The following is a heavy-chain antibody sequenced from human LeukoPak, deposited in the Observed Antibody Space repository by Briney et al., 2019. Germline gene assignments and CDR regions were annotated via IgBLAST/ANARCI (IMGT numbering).Heavy chain of an antibody. V-gene: IGHV4-61*02. D-gene: IGHD3-10*01. Sequence: PSQTLSLTRTVSGVSTTSVRNSWTWIRPPAGKGLEWIGRIYIFSGSTNYNPSLKSRATISVDTSKTQFSLKLSSVTAADTAVYYCAILYRRGVRGRNVYYYYMAVWGKGTTVTISS. CDR3: AILYRRGVRGRNVYYYYMAV. J-gene: IGHJ6*03. CDR2: IYIFSGST. CDR1: GVSTTSVRNS.